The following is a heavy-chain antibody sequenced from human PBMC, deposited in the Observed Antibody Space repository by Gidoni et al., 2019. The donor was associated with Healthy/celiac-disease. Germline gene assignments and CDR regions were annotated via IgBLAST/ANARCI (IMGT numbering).Heavy chain of an antibody. CDR3: ARQGYYYDSSGYYY. CDR2: IYYSGST. J-gene: IGHJ4*02. CDR1: GGSISSYY. V-gene: IGHV4-59*08. Sequence: QVQLQESGPGLVKPSETLSLTCTVSGGSISSYYWSWIRQPPGKGLEWIGYIYYSGSTNYNPSLKSRVTISVDTSKNQFSLKLSSVTAADTAVYYCARQGYYYDSSGYYYWGQGTLVTVSS. D-gene: IGHD3-22*01.